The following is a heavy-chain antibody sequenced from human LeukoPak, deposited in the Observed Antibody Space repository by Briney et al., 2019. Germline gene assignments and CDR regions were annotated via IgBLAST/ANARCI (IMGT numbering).Heavy chain of an antibody. J-gene: IGHJ4*02. V-gene: IGHV3-21*01. CDR1: GFTFSTYW. Sequence: KSGGSLRLSCAASGFTFSTYWMHWVRQAPGKGLEWVSSISSSSSYIYYADSVKGRFTISRDNAKNSLYLQMNSLRAEDTAVYYCATGGGGTPIDYWGQGTLVTVSS. CDR2: ISSSSSYI. CDR3: ATGGGGTPIDY. D-gene: IGHD3-16*01.